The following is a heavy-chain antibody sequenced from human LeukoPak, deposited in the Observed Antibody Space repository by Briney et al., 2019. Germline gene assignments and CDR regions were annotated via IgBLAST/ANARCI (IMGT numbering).Heavy chain of an antibody. CDR2: INHSGST. Sequence: PSETLSLTCAVYGGSFSGYYWSWIRQPPGKGLEWIGEINHSGSTNYNPSLKSQVTISVDTSKNQFSLKLSSVTAADTAVYYCARVGYSSSWRKIEGSFRGYFQHWGQGTLVTVSS. CDR3: ARVGYSSSWRKIEGSFRGYFQH. V-gene: IGHV4-34*01. D-gene: IGHD6-13*01. CDR1: GGSFSGYY. J-gene: IGHJ1*01.